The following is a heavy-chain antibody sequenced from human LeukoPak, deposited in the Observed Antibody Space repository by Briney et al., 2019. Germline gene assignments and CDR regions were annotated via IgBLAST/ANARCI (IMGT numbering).Heavy chain of an antibody. J-gene: IGHJ4*02. V-gene: IGHV1-18*01. D-gene: IGHD2-21*02. Sequence: ASVKVSCKASGYIFSNYGITWVRQAPGHGLEWMGWISGHSGNTNYAQKFQDRATMTTDTSTSTAYMELRSLRFDDTAVYYCARLAYCGGDCYSEFDYWGQGTLVTVSS. CDR2: ISGHSGNT. CDR1: GYIFSNYG. CDR3: ARLAYCGGDCYSEFDY.